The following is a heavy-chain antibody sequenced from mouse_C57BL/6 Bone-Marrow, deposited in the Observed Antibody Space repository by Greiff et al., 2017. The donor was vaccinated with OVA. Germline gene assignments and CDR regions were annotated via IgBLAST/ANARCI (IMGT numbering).Heavy chain of an antibody. V-gene: IGHV14-4*01. Sequence: VQLQQSGAELVRPGASVKLSCTASGFNIKDDYMHWVKQRPEQGLEWIGWIDPENGDTEYASKFQGKATITADTSSNTAYLQLSSLTSEDTAVYYCTRAVTTVVAGDYWGQGTTLTVSS. D-gene: IGHD1-1*01. CDR3: TRAVTTVVAGDY. CDR2: IDPENGDT. J-gene: IGHJ2*01. CDR1: GFNIKDDY.